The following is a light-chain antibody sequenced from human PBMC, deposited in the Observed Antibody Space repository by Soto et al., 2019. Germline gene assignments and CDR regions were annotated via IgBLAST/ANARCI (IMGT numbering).Light chain of an antibody. V-gene: IGKV3-20*01. CDR3: QQYVNSPST. CDR1: QSVSNNY. Sequence: ETVLTQSPGTLSLSPGERATLTCRASQSVSNNYLAWYLQKPGQAPRLLIYGASSRATGIPDRFSGSGSWTDFTLTTTRLEPEDFAVYYCQQYVNSPSTFGQGTRLEI. J-gene: IGKJ5*01. CDR2: GAS.